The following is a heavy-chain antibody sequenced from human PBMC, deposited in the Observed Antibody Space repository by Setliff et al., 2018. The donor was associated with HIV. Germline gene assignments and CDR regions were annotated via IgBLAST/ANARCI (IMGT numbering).Heavy chain of an antibody. J-gene: IGHJ3*02. V-gene: IGHV4-61*09. CDR2: IQTSGST. CDR3: AREAEYYYDKGGAFGI. Sequence: KTSETLSLTCTVSGGSISSGSYYWSWIRQPAGKGLEWIGHIQTSGSTHNNPSLKGRVTISVDTSKNQFSLKLSSVTAADTAVYYCAREAEYYYDKGGAFGIWGQGTMVTVSS. D-gene: IGHD3-22*01. CDR1: GGSISSGSYY.